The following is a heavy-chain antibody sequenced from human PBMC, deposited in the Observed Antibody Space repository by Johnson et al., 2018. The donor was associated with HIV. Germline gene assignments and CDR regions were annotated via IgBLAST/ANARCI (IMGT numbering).Heavy chain of an antibody. CDR2: IGTAGDT. V-gene: IGHV3-13*01. J-gene: IGHJ3*02. Sequence: VQVVESGGGLVQPGGSLRLSCAASGFTFSSYDMHWVRQATGKGLEWVSAIGTAGDTYYPGSVKGRFTISRDNAKNSLYLQMDSLRAEDTALYYCARDPRSWYDDAFDIWGQGTMVTVSS. CDR3: ARDPRSWYDDAFDI. CDR1: GFTFSSYD. D-gene: IGHD6-13*01.